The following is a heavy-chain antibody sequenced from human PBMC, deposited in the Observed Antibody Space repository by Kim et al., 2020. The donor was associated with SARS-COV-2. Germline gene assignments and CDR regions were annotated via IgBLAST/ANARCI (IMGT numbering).Heavy chain of an antibody. J-gene: IGHJ4*02. V-gene: IGHV3-21*01. Sequence: ADSVKGRFTISRDNAKKSLYLLMNSLGAEDTAVYYCASGASSSGWYFFDYWGQGTLVTVSS. D-gene: IGHD6-13*01. CDR3: ASGASSSGWYFFDY.